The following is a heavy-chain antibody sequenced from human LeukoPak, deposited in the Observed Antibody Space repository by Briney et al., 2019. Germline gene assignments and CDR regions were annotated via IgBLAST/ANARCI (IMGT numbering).Heavy chain of an antibody. D-gene: IGHD3-22*01. Sequence: GGSLRLSCAASGFTLISYWMTWVRQAPGKGLEWVANIKEDGREKFSVDSVKGRFTISRDNANNSVYLQMNNLRAEDTAVYYCARDRIRVQLWLGGMDVWGQGTTVTVSS. J-gene: IGHJ6*02. CDR1: GFTLISYW. CDR3: ARDRIRVQLWLGGMDV. V-gene: IGHV3-7*01. CDR2: IKEDGREK.